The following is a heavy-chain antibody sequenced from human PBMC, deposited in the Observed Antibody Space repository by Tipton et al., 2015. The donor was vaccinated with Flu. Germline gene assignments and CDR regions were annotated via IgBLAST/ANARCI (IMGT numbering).Heavy chain of an antibody. CDR3: ARSRMLRGGIDY. D-gene: IGHD3-10*01. CDR2: IYSSGIT. CDR1: GGSFSGFF. V-gene: IGHV4-4*07. J-gene: IGHJ4*02. Sequence: GLVKPSETLSLTCTVSGGSFSGFFWGWIRQPAGKGLEWIGRIYSSGITKYNPSLKSRVTISIDTSKHQFSLKVTSVTAADTAVYYRARSRMLRGGIDYWGQGTLVTVSS.